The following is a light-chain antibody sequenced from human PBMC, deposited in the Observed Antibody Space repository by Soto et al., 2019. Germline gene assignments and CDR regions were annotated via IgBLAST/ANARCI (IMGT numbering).Light chain of an antibody. CDR3: AAWDDSLSGSYV. CDR2: SSN. J-gene: IGLJ1*01. Sequence: QSVLTQPPSASGTPGQRVTISCSGSSSNIGSSYVYWYQHLPGTAPKLLIYSSNQRPSGVPDRFSASKSGTSASLAISGLRSEDEADYYCAAWDDSLSGSYVFGPGTKLTVL. CDR1: SSNIGSSY. V-gene: IGLV1-47*02.